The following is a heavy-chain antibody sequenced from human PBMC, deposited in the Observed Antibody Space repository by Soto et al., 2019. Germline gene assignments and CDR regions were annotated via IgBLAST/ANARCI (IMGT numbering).Heavy chain of an antibody. V-gene: IGHV1-46*03. CDR2: INPSGGST. CDR3: SRGYPPRDQLGNLPGAF. CDR1: GYTFTSYY. J-gene: IGHJ4*02. Sequence: ASVKVSCKASGYTFTSYYIQWVRQAPGQGLEWMGIINPSGGSTNYAQKFQGRVTMTRDTSTSTVYTELSSLRSEDTAIYYCSRGYPPRDQLGNLPGAFWGQGTLVTVSS. D-gene: IGHD1-1*01.